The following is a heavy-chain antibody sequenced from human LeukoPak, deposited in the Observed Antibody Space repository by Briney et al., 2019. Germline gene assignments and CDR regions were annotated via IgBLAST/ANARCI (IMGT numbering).Heavy chain of an antibody. J-gene: IGHJ4*02. Sequence: GGSLRLSCAASGFTFSSYGMTWVRQAPGKGLEWVSYISSSSSTIYYADSVKGRFTISRDNAKNSLYLQMNSLRVEDTAVYYCARDGVAELMSALDYWGQGILVTVSS. CDR3: ARDGVAELMSALDY. CDR1: GFTFSSYG. CDR2: ISSSSSTI. V-gene: IGHV3-48*01. D-gene: IGHD1-26*01.